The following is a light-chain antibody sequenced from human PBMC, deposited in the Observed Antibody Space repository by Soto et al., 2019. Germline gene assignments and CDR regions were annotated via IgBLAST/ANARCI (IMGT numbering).Light chain of an antibody. Sequence: QSVLTQPRSVSGSPGQSVTMSCTGTSSDVGGYNYVSWYQHHPGKAPKLMIYDVDKRPSGVPGRFSGSKSGNTASLTISGLQAEDEADYYCCSYAGSYPFVFGTGTKVTVL. CDR2: DVD. CDR1: SSDVGGYNY. CDR3: CSYAGSYPFV. J-gene: IGLJ1*01. V-gene: IGLV2-11*01.